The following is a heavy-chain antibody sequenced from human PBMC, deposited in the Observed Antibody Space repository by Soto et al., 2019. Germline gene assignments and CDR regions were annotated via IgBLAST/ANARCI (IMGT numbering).Heavy chain of an antibody. CDR2: IIPIFGTA. J-gene: IGHJ6*02. Sequence: SVKVSCKASGGTFSSYAISWVRQAPGQGLEWMGGIIPIFGTANYAQKFQGRVTITADESTSTAYMELSRLRSDDTAVYYCARDLIEYCIRTSCVPFSYGMDVWGQGTTVTVSS. CDR3: ARDLIEYCIRTSCVPFSYGMDV. CDR1: GGTFSSYA. V-gene: IGHV1-69*13. D-gene: IGHD2-2*01.